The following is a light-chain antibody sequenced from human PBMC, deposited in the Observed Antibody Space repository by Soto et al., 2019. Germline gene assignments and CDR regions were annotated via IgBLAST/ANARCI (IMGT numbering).Light chain of an antibody. CDR1: NSDIGSYDF. V-gene: IGLV2-14*03. CDR3: CSYTDRNTLWA. J-gene: IGLJ2*01. Sequence: QSALTQPASISGSPGQSITISCTGSNSDIGSYDFVAWYQQLPGRSPRLIIYGVTNRPSGVSDRFSGSKSGNTASLTISGLQEDDEADYYCCSYTDRNTLWAFGGGTKLTVL. CDR2: GVT.